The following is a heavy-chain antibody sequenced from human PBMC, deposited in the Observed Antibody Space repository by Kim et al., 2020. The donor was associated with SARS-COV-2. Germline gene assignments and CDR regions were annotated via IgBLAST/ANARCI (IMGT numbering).Heavy chain of an antibody. V-gene: IGHV3-30*18. J-gene: IGHJ1*01. D-gene: IGHD6-6*01. CDR2: ISYDGSNK. CDR3: AKSIGYFQH. Sequence: GGSLRLSCAASGFTFSSYGMHWVRQAPGKGLEWVAVISYDGSNKYYADSVKGRFTISRDNSKNTLYLQMNSLRAEDTAVYYCAKSIGYFQHWGQGTLVT. CDR1: GFTFSSYG.